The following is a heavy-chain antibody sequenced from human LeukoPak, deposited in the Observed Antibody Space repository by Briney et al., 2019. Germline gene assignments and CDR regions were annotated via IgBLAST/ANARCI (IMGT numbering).Heavy chain of an antibody. V-gene: IGHV1-69*04. CDR2: IIPILGIA. D-gene: IGHD5-24*01. J-gene: IGHJ4*02. CDR1: GGTFSSYA. CDR3: ASREMATVGDYFDY. Sequence: SVKVSCKASGGTFSSYAISWVRQAPGQGLEWMGRIIPILGIANYAQKFQGRVTITADKSTSTAYMELSSLRSEDTAVYYCASREMATVGDYFDYWGQGTLVTVSS.